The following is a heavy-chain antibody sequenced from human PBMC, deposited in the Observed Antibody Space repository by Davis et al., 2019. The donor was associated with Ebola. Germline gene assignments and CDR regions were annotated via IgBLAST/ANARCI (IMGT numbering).Heavy chain of an antibody. J-gene: IGHJ4*02. V-gene: IGHV1-69*02. CDR2: IIPMRDIA. CDR1: GGTFSTYT. CDR3: ARGSAAVN. D-gene: IGHD6-13*01. Sequence: SVKVSCKASGGTFSTYTISWVRQAPGQGLEWMGRIIPMRDIANYAQKFQGRVTISADTSTSKANMELSSVGSEDTAVYSCARGSAAVNWGQGTLVTVSS.